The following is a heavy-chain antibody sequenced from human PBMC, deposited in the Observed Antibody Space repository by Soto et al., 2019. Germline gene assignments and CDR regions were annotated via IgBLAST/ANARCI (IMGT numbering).Heavy chain of an antibody. Sequence: EVQLVESGGGLVQPGGSLRLSCAASGFTVNSNYMSWVRQAPGKGLEWVSVIYSDGSTYYADSVKGRFIISRDNSINTLYFQMNSLRAEDTAVYYCATLTKYDILTGFYPCWGQGTLVTVSS. CDR2: IYSDGST. J-gene: IGHJ4*02. CDR1: GFTVNSNY. CDR3: ATLTKYDILTGFYPC. D-gene: IGHD3-9*01. V-gene: IGHV3-66*01.